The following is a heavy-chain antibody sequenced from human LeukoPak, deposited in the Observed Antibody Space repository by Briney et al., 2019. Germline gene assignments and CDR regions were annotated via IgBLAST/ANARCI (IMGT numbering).Heavy chain of an antibody. D-gene: IGHD5-18*01. V-gene: IGHV4-59*08. CDR3: ARLHRGRGYSYGLYYFDY. Sequence: SETLSLTCTVSGGSISSYYWSWIRQPPWKGLEWIGYIYYSGSTNYNPSLKSRVTISVDTSKNQFSLKLSSVTAADTAVYYCARLHRGRGYSYGLYYFDYWGQGTLVTVSS. J-gene: IGHJ4*02. CDR1: GGSISSYY. CDR2: IYYSGST.